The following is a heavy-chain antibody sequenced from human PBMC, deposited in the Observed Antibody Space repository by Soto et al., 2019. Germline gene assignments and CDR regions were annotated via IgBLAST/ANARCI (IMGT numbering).Heavy chain of an antibody. Sequence: VSLRLSCGASGFTLSTSSMNWVRQAPGKGLEWVSYISSSGSTIYYADSVRGRFTISRDIAKNSLYLQMNSLKDEDTAVYFCARDLSDYAKYYFDYWGQGALVTVSS. D-gene: IGHD4-17*01. CDR1: GFTLSTSS. J-gene: IGHJ4*02. CDR2: ISSSGSTI. V-gene: IGHV3-48*02. CDR3: ARDLSDYAKYYFDY.